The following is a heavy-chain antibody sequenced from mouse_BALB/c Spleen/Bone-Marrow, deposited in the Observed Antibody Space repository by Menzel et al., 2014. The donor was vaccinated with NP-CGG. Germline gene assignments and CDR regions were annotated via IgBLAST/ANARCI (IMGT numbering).Heavy chain of an antibody. D-gene: IGHD2-4*01. J-gene: IGHJ2*01. CDR1: GYSITSDYA. V-gene: IGHV3-2*02. CDR2: ISYSGST. CDR3: ARYEYDGGYFDY. Sequence: EVQGVESGPGLVKPSQSPSLICTVTGYSITSDYAWNWIRQFPGNKLEWMGYISYSGSTSYNPSLKSRISITRDTSKNQFFLQLNSMTTEDTATYYCARYEYDGGYFDYWGQGTTLTVSS.